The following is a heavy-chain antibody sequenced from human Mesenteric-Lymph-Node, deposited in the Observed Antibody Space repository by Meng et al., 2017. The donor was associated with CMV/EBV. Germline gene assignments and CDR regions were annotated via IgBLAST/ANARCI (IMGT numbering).Heavy chain of an antibody. V-gene: IGHV1-8*01. CDR1: GYTFASYD. CDR3: ARGRSSGSYYLLDY. D-gene: IGHD3-10*01. J-gene: IGHJ4*02. CDR2: VNPKRGNT. Sequence: ASVKVSCKASGYTFASYDIHWVRQATGQGLEWMGWVNPKRGNTGYAQKFQGRVTMTRNTAISTVYMELSSLRSEDTAVYYCARGRSSGSYYLLDYWGQGTLVTVSS.